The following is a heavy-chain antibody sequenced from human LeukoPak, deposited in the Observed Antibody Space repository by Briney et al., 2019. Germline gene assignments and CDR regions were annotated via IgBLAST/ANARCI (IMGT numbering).Heavy chain of an antibody. Sequence: PGGSLRLSCAASGFTFSSYAMSWVRQAPGKGLEWVSTISGGGGSTYYADSVKGRFTISRDNSKNTLYLQMNSLRAEDTAVYYCAKALVRGITMTSFDYWGQGTLVPVSS. CDR1: GFTFSSYA. D-gene: IGHD3-10*01. CDR2: ISGGGGST. V-gene: IGHV3-23*01. CDR3: AKALVRGITMTSFDY. J-gene: IGHJ4*02.